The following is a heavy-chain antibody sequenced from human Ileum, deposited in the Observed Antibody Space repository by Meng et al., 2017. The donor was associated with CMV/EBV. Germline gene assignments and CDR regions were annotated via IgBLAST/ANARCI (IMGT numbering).Heavy chain of an antibody. Sequence: VQLQESGPRLVKPSQTLSLTCTVSDASRREGTGVNWTHLYQWETKDNPSFKGRVTISLDTSEKQLSLKLSSVAAAHTAVHYCARNRAGGDYGDQTWGQGTLVTVSS. CDR2: LYQWET. J-gene: IGHJ5*02. CDR3: ARNRAGGDYGDQT. CDR1: DAS. V-gene: IGHV4-61*02. D-gene: IGHD4/OR15-4a*01.